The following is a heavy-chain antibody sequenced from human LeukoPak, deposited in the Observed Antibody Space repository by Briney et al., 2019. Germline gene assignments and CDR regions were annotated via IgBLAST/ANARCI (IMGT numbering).Heavy chain of an antibody. CDR2: IYYSGST. D-gene: IGHD3-3*01. Sequence: SQTLSLTCTVSGGSISSGDYYWSWIRQPPGKGLEWIGYIYYSGSTYYNPSLKSRVTISVDTSKNQFSLKLSSVTAADTTVYYCARDDPQYWFDPWGQGTLVTVSS. CDR3: ARDDPQYWFDP. CDR1: GGSISSGDYY. V-gene: IGHV4-30-4*08. J-gene: IGHJ5*02.